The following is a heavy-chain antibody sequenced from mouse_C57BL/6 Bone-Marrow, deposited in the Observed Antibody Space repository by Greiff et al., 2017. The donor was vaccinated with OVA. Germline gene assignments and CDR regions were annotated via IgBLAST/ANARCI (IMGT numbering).Heavy chain of an antibody. D-gene: IGHD2-2*01. CDR2: IHPNSGST. CDR3: ARDGYDWGYYYAMDY. CDR1: GYTFTSYW. J-gene: IGHJ4*01. V-gene: IGHV1-64*01. Sequence: QVQLQQPGAELVKPGASVKLSCKASGYTFTSYWMHWVKQRPGQGLEWIGMIHPNSGSTNYNEKFKSKATLTVDKSSSTAYMQLSSLTSEDSAVYYCARDGYDWGYYYAMDYWGQGTSVTVS.